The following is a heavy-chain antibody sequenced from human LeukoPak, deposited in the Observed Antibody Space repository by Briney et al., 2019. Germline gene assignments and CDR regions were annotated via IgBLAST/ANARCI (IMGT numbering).Heavy chain of an antibody. Sequence: GGSLRLSCAASGFTFSSYTMSWVRQAPGKGLEWVSAISGSGGSTYYADSVKGRFTISRDNSKNTLYLQMNSLRAEDTAVYYCAKDRYYYDSSGYHNWFDPWGQGTLVTVSS. CDR1: GFTFSSYT. CDR2: ISGSGGST. J-gene: IGHJ5*02. V-gene: IGHV3-23*01. D-gene: IGHD3-22*01. CDR3: AKDRYYYDSSGYHNWFDP.